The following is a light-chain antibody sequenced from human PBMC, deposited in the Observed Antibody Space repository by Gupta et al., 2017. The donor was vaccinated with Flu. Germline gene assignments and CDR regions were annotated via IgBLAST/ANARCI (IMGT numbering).Light chain of an antibody. Sequence: CSGKKLGAKFVGWFQQRPGQSPVLVIYKDDKRPSGIPERFSGSNSGNTATLTISGTQAVDEADYYCLAWDNNAWVFGGGTKLTVL. CDR2: KDD. V-gene: IGLV3-1*01. CDR3: LAWDNNAWV. J-gene: IGLJ3*02. CDR1: KLGAKF.